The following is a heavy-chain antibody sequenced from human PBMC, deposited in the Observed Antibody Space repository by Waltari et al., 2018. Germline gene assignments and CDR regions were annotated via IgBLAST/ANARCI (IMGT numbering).Heavy chain of an antibody. Sequence: QVQLQQWGAGLLKPSETLSLTCAVYGWSFSTDYWRWIRQPPGQGLEWIGEVNHSGSTNHTPSLKSRVTMSADTSKSQFSLKLRSVTAADTAVYYCARRIAWYYSSGSYHDYWGQGTLVTVSS. CDR2: VNHSGST. CDR1: GWSFSTDY. D-gene: IGHD3-10*01. V-gene: IGHV4-34*01. CDR3: ARRIAWYYSSGSYHDY. J-gene: IGHJ4*02.